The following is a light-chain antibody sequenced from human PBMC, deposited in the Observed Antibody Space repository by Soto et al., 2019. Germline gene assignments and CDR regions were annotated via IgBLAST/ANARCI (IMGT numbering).Light chain of an antibody. J-gene: IGKJ1*01. V-gene: IGKV3-20*01. CDR3: QQYESLLWT. Sequence: EVVLTQSPGTLSLSPGARATLSCRASETISSSHLAWYQQTPGQAHRLLLYRSSTRATGIPDRFSGSGSGTDFTLTISRLEPADAAVYYCQQYESLLWTFGQGTKLEIK. CDR1: ETISSSH. CDR2: RSS.